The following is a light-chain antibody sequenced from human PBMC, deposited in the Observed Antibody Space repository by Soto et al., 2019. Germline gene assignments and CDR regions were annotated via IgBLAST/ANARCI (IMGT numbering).Light chain of an antibody. V-gene: IGKV3-11*01. CDR1: QSVSSY. CDR2: DAS. CDR3: QQRSNWPPLYT. Sequence: EIVLTQSPATLSLSPGERATLSCRASQSVSSYVAWYQQKPGQARRLLIYDASNRATGIPARFSGSGSGTDFTLTISSLEPEDFAVYYCQQRSNWPPLYTFGQGTKLEIK. J-gene: IGKJ2*01.